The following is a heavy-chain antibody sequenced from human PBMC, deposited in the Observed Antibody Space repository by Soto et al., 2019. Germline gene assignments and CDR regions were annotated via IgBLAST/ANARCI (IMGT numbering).Heavy chain of an antibody. D-gene: IGHD1-1*01. Sequence: QVHLVQSGAEVKKPGASVKVSRKASGYTFTSYGITWVRQAPGQGLEWMGWISAHNGNTDYAQKLQGRVIVTRDTSTSTAYMERRSLISDDTAVYYCARGRYGDYWGQGALVTVSS. CDR2: ISAHNGNT. CDR3: ARGRYGDY. V-gene: IGHV1-18*01. J-gene: IGHJ4*02. CDR1: GYTFTSYG.